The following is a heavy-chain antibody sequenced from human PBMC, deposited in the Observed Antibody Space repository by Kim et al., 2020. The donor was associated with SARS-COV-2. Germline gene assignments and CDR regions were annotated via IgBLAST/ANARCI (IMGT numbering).Heavy chain of an antibody. V-gene: IGHV3-30*04. Sequence: GGSLRLSCAASGFTFSSYAMHWVRQAPGKGLEWVAVISYDGSNKYYADSVKGRFTISRDNSKNTLYLQMNSLRAEDTAVYYCARAFWGSYRHPFDYWGQGTLVTVSS. J-gene: IGHJ4*02. CDR1: GFTFSSYA. CDR2: ISYDGSNK. D-gene: IGHD3-16*02. CDR3: ARAFWGSYRHPFDY.